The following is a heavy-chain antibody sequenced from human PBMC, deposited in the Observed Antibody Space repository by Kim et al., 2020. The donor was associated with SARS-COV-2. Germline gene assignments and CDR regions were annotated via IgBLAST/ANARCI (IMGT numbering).Heavy chain of an antibody. J-gene: IGHJ4*02. CDR2: IYYSGST. CDR3: ARLSGWLGLFDY. Sequence: SETLSLTCTVSGGSISSSSYYWGWIRQPPGKGLEWIGSIYYSGSTYYNPSLKSRVTISVDTSKNQFSLKLSSVTAADTAVYYCARLSGWLGLFDYWGQGTLVTVSS. CDR1: GGSISSSSYY. V-gene: IGHV4-39*01. D-gene: IGHD6-19*01.